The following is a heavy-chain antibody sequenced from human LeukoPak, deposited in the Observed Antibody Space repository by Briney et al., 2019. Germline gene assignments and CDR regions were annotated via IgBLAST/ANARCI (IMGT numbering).Heavy chain of an antibody. D-gene: IGHD1-14*01. J-gene: IGHJ5*02. Sequence: SETVSLTCAVYGGSFSGYYWSWIRQPPGKGLEWIGEINHSVSTNYNPSLKSRVTISVDTSKNQFSLKLSSVTAADTAVYYCARAWVVRRWEPLAPKSNWFDPWGQGTLVTVSS. V-gene: IGHV4-34*01. CDR2: INHSVST. CDR1: GGSFSGYY. CDR3: ARAWVVRRWEPLAPKSNWFDP.